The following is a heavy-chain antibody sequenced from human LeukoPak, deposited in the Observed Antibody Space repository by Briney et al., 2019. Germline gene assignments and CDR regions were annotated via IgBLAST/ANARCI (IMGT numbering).Heavy chain of an antibody. D-gene: IGHD5-24*01. Sequence: GGSLRLSCAASGFTFNNYSLNWVRQAPGKWLEWVSSISSRGSNIYYADSVKGRFTISRDNATKSLYLQMNSLRAEDTAVYYRARGLRESGGGFDPWGQGTLVTVSS. CDR2: ISSRGSNI. J-gene: IGHJ5*02. CDR3: ARGLRESGGGFDP. V-gene: IGHV3-21*01. CDR1: GFTFNNYS.